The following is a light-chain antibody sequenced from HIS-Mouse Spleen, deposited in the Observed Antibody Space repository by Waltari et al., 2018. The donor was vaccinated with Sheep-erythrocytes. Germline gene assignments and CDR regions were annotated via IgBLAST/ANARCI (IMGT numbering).Light chain of an antibody. V-gene: IGLV2-11*01. CDR3: CSYAGSYNHV. J-gene: IGLJ1*01. Sequence: QSALTQPRSVSGSPGQSVTISCTGTRSDVGGYNHSPWYQQHPGKAPKLMIYDVSKRPSGVPDRFSGSKSGNTASLTISGLQAEDEADYYCCSYAGSYNHVFATGTKVTVL. CDR2: DVS. CDR1: RSDVGGYNH.